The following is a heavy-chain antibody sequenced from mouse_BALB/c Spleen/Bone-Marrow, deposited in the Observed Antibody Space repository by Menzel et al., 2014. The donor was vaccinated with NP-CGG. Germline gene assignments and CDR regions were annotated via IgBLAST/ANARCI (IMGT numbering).Heavy chain of an antibody. CDR1: GFNIKDTY. CDR2: IDPANGNT. CDR3: ASYVYGYYFDY. Sequence: EVKLVESGAGLVKPGASVKLSCTASGFNIKDTYMHWVKQRPEQGLEWIGRIDPANGNTKYDPKFQGKATITADTSSNTAYLQLSSLTSEDTAVYYCASYVYGYYFDYWGQGTTPTVSS. V-gene: IGHV14-3*02. J-gene: IGHJ2*01. D-gene: IGHD2-2*01.